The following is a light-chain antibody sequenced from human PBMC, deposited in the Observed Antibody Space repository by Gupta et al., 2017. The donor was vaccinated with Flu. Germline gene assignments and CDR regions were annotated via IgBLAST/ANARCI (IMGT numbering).Light chain of an antibody. Sequence: ERATLSCRASQSVSSNLAWYQQKPGQAPRLLIYGASNRAAGIPARFSGSGSGTEFTLTISSLQSEDFAVYYCQQYNNGPPYPFGQGTRLEIK. J-gene: IGKJ2*01. CDR2: GAS. CDR3: QQYNNGPPYP. CDR1: QSVSSN. V-gene: IGKV3-15*01.